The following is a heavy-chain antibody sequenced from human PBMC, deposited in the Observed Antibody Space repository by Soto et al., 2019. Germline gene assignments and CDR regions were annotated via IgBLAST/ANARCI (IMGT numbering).Heavy chain of an antibody. J-gene: IGHJ4*02. CDR3: AKDSIVDTAMALDY. CDR2: ISYDGNNK. D-gene: IGHD5-18*01. Sequence: QVQLVESGGGVVQPGRSLRLSCAASGFTFSSYGMHWVRQAPGKGLEWVAVISYDGNNKYYADSVKGRFTISRDKSKNTLYLQMNSLRAEDTAVYYCAKDSIVDTAMALDYWGQGTLVTVSS. CDR1: GFTFSSYG. V-gene: IGHV3-30*18.